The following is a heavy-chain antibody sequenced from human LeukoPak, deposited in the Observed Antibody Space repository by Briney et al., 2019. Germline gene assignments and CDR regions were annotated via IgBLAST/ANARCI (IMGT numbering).Heavy chain of an antibody. CDR3: ARLVSPRGVGYYYYYMDV. V-gene: IGHV4-34*01. J-gene: IGHJ6*03. Sequence: SETLSLTCAVYGGSFSGYYWSWIRQPPGKGLEWIGEINHSGSTNYNPSLKSRVTISVDTSKNQFSLKLSSVTAADTAVYYCARLVSPRGVGYYYYYMDVWGKGTTVT. CDR2: INHSGST. D-gene: IGHD2-2*01. CDR1: GGSFSGYY.